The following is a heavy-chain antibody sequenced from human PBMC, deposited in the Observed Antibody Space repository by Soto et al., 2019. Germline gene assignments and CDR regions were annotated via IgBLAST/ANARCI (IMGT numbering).Heavy chain of an antibody. CDR2: INHSGST. J-gene: IGHJ3*02. Sequence: SETLSLTCAVYGGSFSGYYWSWIRQPPGKGLNRIGEINHSGSTNYNPSLKSRVTISVDTSKNQFSLKLSSVTAADTAVYYCAGWGFNCSGGSCYERGAFDIWGQGTMVTVSS. D-gene: IGHD2-15*01. CDR1: GGSFSGYY. CDR3: AGWGFNCSGGSCYERGAFDI. V-gene: IGHV4-34*01.